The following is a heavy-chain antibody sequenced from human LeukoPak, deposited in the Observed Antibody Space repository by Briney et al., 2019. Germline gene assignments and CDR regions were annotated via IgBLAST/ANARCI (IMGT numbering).Heavy chain of an antibody. V-gene: IGHV3-48*04. CDR3: ARDYCSGGSCYQILT. D-gene: IGHD2-15*01. CDR1: GITFSSYS. J-gene: IGHJ5*02. Sequence: GGSLRLSCAASGITFSSYSMNWVRQAPGKGLEWVSYITTSGTIYYADSVKGRFTISRDNAKNSLYLQMDSLRAEDTAVYYCARDYCSGGSCYQILTWGQGTLVTVSS. CDR2: ITTSGTI.